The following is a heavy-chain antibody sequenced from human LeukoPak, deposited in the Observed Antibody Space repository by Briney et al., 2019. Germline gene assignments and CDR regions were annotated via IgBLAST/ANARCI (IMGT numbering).Heavy chain of an antibody. Sequence: SETLSLTCAVYGGSFSGYYWSWIRQPPGKGLEWIGEINHSGSTNYNPSLKSRVTISVDTSKNQFSLKLSSVTAADTAVYYCARGGGPYCSSTSCYDYWGQGTLVTVSS. CDR2: INHSGST. J-gene: IGHJ4*02. CDR3: ARGGGPYCSSTSCYDY. D-gene: IGHD2-2*01. CDR1: GGSFSGYY. V-gene: IGHV4-34*01.